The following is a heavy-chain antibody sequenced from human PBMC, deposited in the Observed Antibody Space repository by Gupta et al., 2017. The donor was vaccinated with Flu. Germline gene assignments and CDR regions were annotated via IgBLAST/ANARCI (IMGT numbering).Heavy chain of an antibody. CDR2: VSAFGDTV. CDR3: AKESRCSTATCRGVR. J-gene: IGHJ4*02. CDR1: GFSFGSYL. Sequence: EVQFLESGGGLVQPGGSRRLSCSASGFSFGSYLMNWVRQAPGKGLQWVASVSAFGDTVFYADPVKGRFTISRDNSENTLYLEMTSLRVEDTAIYYCAKESRCSTATCRGVRWGQGTLVTVSS. V-gene: IGHV3-23*01. D-gene: IGHD2-8*02.